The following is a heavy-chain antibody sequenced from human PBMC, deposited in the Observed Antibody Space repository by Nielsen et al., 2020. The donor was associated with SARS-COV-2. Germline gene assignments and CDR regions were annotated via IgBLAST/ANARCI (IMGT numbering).Heavy chain of an antibody. Sequence: LSLTCAASGFTFSSYWMSWVRQAPGKGLEWVANIKQDGSEKYYVDSVKGRFTISRDNAKNSLYLQMNSLRAEDTAVYYCARDDGSGSYPYYYYYGMDVWGQGTTVTVSS. CDR1: GFTFSSYW. J-gene: IGHJ6*02. CDR3: ARDDGSGSYPYYYYYGMDV. V-gene: IGHV3-7*01. D-gene: IGHD3-10*01. CDR2: IKQDGSEK.